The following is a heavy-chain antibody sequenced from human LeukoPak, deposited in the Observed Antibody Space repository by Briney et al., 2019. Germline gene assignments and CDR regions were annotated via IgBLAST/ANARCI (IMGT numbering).Heavy chain of an antibody. J-gene: IGHJ5*02. CDR3: ARDKWELQNWFDP. D-gene: IGHD1-26*01. CDR1: GGSISSSNW. CDR2: IYHSGST. Sequence: PSETLSLTCAVSGGSISSSNWWSWVRQPPGKGLEWIGEIYHSGSTNYNPSLKSRVTISVDKSKNQFSLKLSSVTAADTAVYYSARDKWELQNWFDPWGQGTLVTVSS. V-gene: IGHV4-4*02.